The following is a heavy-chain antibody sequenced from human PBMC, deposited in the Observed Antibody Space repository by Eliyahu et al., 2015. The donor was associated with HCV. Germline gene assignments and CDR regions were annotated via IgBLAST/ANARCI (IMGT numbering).Heavy chain of an antibody. D-gene: IGHD1-26*01. Sequence: EVQLLESGGGLVQPGGSLRLSXAASGFXFSSYAMSWVRQAPGKGLEWVSAISGSGGSTYYADSVKGRFTISRDNSKNTLYLQMNSLRAEDTAVYYCAKPPHEWVGAGCWGQGTLVTVSS. V-gene: IGHV3-23*01. CDR2: ISGSGGST. CDR1: GFXFSSYA. CDR3: AKPPHEWVGAGC. J-gene: IGHJ4*02.